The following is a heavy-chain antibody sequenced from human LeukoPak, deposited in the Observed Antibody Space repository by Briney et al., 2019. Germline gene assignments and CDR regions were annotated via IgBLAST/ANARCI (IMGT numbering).Heavy chain of an antibody. J-gene: IGHJ4*02. D-gene: IGHD2-2*01. V-gene: IGHV3-64*02. CDR2: ISGNGVST. CDR3: TRDASDIVAVPAAVGPFDL. CDR1: GFTFSSYA. Sequence: GGSLRLSCAASGFTFSSYAMYWVCRTPGKGLEYVSVISGNGVSTHYAASVKGRFTISRDNSKSMLYLQMGSLRAEDMAVYYCTRDASDIVAVPAAVGPFDLWGQGTLVTVSS.